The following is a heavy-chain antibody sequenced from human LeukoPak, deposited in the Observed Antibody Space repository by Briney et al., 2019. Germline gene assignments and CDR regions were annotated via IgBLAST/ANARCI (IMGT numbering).Heavy chain of an antibody. CDR1: GFTFSDHY. V-gene: IGHV3-72*01. CDR3: ASRHFYAVDAFDI. J-gene: IGHJ3*02. D-gene: IGHD2/OR15-2a*01. Sequence: GGPLRLSCAASGFTFSDHYMDWVRQAPGKGLEWVGRTRNKANSYTTEYAASVKGRFTISRDDSKNSLYLQMNSLKTEDTAVYYCASRHFYAVDAFDIWGQGTMVTVSS. CDR2: TRNKANSYTT.